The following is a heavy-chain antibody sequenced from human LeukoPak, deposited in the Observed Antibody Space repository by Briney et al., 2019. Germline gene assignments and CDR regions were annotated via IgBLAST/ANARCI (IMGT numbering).Heavy chain of an antibody. CDR1: GYTFTSYD. V-gene: IGHV1-8*01. D-gene: IGHD7-27*01. Sequence: ASVKVSCKASGYTFTSYDFNWVRQSTGQRPEWMGWMSHNSGDTGYAQKFQDRVTMTRNTSISTAYMELSSLSSDDTAVYYCARGPPNWGYDYWGPGTLVTVSS. J-gene: IGHJ4*02. CDR3: ARGPPNWGYDY. CDR2: MSHNSGDT.